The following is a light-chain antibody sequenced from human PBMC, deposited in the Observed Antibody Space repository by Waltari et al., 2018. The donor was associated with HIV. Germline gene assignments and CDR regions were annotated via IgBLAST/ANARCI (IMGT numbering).Light chain of an antibody. J-gene: IGLJ3*02. CDR2: DVT. CDR3: TSYTVNSGLV. CDR1: SSDGGDFNY. Sequence: SALTQPASVSGSPGQSITISCTGTSSDGGDFNYFSWYQQHPGTAPKLLIYDVTGRPSGVSNRFSGSKSGNTASLTISGLQTEDEALYYCTSYTVNSGLVFGGGTRLAV. V-gene: IGLV2-14*03.